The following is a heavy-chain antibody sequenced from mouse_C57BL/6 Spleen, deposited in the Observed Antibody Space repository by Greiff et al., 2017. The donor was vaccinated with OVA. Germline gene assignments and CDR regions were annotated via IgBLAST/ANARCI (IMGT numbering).Heavy chain of an antibody. CDR2: INPNNGGT. V-gene: IGHV1-26*01. CDR3: ARREVATWYFDV. CDR1: GYTFTDYY. J-gene: IGHJ1*03. D-gene: IGHD1-1*01. Sequence: VQLQQSGPELVKPGASVKISCKASGYTFTDYYMNWVKQSHGKSLEWIGDINPNNGGTSYNQKFKGKATLTVDKSSSTAYMELRSLTSEDSAVYYCARREVATWYFDVWGTGTTVTVSS.